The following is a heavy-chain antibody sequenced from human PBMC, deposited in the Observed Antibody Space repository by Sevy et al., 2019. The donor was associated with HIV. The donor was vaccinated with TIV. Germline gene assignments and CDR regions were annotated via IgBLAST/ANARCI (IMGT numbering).Heavy chain of an antibody. CDR1: GSTFSNYA. CDR3: ARFSPQRAFDI. J-gene: IGHJ3*02. CDR2: VSYDGADT. V-gene: IGHV3-30*04. Sequence: GGSLGLSCAASGSTFSNYAMHWVRQTPDRGLEWVAVVSYDGADTYYADSVKGRFTVSRDNSKSTLYLQMNSLRVDDSAVYFCARFSPQRAFDIWGQGTTVTVSS.